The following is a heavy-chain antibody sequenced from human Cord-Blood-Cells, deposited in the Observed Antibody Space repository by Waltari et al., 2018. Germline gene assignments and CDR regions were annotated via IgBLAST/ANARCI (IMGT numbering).Heavy chain of an antibody. J-gene: IGHJ6*02. D-gene: IGHD6-13*01. CDR1: GYTFTGYY. Sequence: PLVQSGAEVKKPGASVKVSCKASGYTFTGYYMHRVRPAPAQGLEWLGWINPNSGGTNYAQKFQGRVTMTRDTSISTAYMELSRLRSDDTAVYYCARKGIAAAGYYYYGMDVWGQGTTVTVSS. CDR3: ARKGIAAAGYYYYGMDV. CDR2: INPNSGGT. V-gene: IGHV1-2*02.